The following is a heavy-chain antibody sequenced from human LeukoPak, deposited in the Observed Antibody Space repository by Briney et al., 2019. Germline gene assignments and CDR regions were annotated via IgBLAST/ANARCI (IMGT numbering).Heavy chain of an antibody. J-gene: IGHJ6*02. Sequence: GGSLRLSCAVSGFTFSSHWMNWVRQAPGKGLEWVANIKQDGSEKYYVDSVKGRFTISRDNAKNSLYLQMNSLRAEDTAVYYCARAMDVWGQGTAVTVSS. CDR3: ARAMDV. CDR1: GFTFSSHW. CDR2: IKQDGSEK. V-gene: IGHV3-7*01.